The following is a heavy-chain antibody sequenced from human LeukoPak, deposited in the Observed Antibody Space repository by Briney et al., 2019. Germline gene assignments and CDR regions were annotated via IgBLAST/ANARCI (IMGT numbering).Heavy chain of an antibody. V-gene: IGHV4-38-2*02. D-gene: IGHD3-22*01. Sequence: SETLSLTCTVSGYSISSGYYWGWIRQPPGKGLEWIGSIYHSGSTYYNPSLKSRVTISVDTSKNQFSLKLSSVTAADTAVYYCARDDSSGYYSGYFDYWGQGTLVTVSS. CDR1: GYSISSGYY. CDR3: ARDDSSGYYSGYFDY. CDR2: IYHSGST. J-gene: IGHJ4*02.